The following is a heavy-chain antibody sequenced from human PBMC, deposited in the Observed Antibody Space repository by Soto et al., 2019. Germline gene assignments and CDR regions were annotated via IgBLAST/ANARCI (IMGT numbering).Heavy chain of an antibody. CDR3: GVSSGRPYHYAMDV. CDR1: AFSFSDHY. CDR2: SRSKSNNYTA. J-gene: IGHJ6*02. V-gene: IGHV3-72*01. Sequence: EVQLAVSGGGLVPPGGSLRLSCAASAFSFSDHYVDWVRQAPGKGLEWVGRSRSKSNNYTALYAASAKGRFTISRDDSKSSLSLQMNSLSTEDTAVYYCGVSSGRPYHYAMDVWAQGTTVIVSS. D-gene: IGHD6-25*01.